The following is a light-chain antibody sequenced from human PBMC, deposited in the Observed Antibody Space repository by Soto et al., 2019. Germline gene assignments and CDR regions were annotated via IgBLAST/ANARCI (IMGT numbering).Light chain of an antibody. J-gene: IGLJ2*01. V-gene: IGLV2-23*01. CDR2: EGL. Sequence: QSALTQPASVSGSPGQSITISCTGTSSDVGSYNLVSWYQQHPGKAPKLMVYEGLKRPSGVSNRFSGSKSGNTASLTISGLQAEDEADYYCCSYAGSSTVVFGGGTQLTVL. CDR1: SSDVGSYNL. CDR3: CSYAGSSTVV.